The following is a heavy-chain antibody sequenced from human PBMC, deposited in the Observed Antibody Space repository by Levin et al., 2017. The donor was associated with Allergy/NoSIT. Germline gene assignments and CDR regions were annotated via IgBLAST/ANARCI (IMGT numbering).Heavy chain of an antibody. CDR3: ARDRGLDSGYYPFDP. Sequence: PGESLKISCAASGFTFSSYWMSWVRQAPGKGLEWVANIKQDGGEKYYVDSVKGRFTISRDNAKNSLYLQMNSLRAEDTAVYYCARDRGLDSGYYPFDPWGQGTLVTVSS. CDR2: IKQDGGEK. CDR1: GFTFSSYW. D-gene: IGHD3-22*01. V-gene: IGHV3-7*01. J-gene: IGHJ5*02.